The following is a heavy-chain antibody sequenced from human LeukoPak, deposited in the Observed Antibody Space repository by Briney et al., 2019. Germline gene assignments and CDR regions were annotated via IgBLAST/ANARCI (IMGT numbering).Heavy chain of an antibody. CDR3: ARDIAAAVTDAFDI. Sequence: ASVKVSCKASGYTFTGYYMHWVRQAPGQGLEWMGWINPNSGGTNYAQKFQGRVTMTRDTSISTAYMELSRLRSEDTAVYYCARDIAAAVTDAFDIWGQGTMVTVSS. D-gene: IGHD6-13*01. V-gene: IGHV1-2*02. J-gene: IGHJ3*02. CDR2: INPNSGGT. CDR1: GYTFTGYY.